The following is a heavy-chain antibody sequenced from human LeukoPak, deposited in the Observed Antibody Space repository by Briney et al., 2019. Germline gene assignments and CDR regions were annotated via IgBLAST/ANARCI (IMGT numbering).Heavy chain of an antibody. J-gene: IGHJ5*02. CDR2: ISSSGSTT. V-gene: IGHV3-11*01. Sequence: GGSLRLSCVASGFTFSDYYMSWIRQAPGKGLEWVSYISSSGSTTYYTDSVEGRFTISRDSAKNSMYLQMNSLRAEDTAVYYCARGRCSSTSCYGHNWFDPWGQGTLVTVSS. CDR1: GFTFSDYY. CDR3: ARGRCSSTSCYGHNWFDP. D-gene: IGHD2-2*01.